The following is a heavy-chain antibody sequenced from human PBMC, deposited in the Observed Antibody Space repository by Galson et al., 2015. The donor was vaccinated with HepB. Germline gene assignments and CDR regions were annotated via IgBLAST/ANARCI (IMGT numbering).Heavy chain of an antibody. V-gene: IGHV4-39*01. CDR1: GGSISRSSYY. CDR3: ARSASSWYYVEY. CDR2: IYYSGNT. D-gene: IGHD6-13*01. J-gene: IGHJ4*02. Sequence: ETLSLTCSVSGGSISRSSYYWAWIRQPPGKGLEWIGQIYYSGNTYYNPSLKSRVTVSVDTSKNQFSLKVDSVTAADTAVYYCARSASSWYYVEYWGQGTPVTVSS.